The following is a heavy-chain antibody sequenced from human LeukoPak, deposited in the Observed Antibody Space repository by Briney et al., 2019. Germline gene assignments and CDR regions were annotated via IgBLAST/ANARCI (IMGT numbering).Heavy chain of an antibody. J-gene: IGHJ4*02. V-gene: IGHV1-46*01. CDR2: INPSGGST. Sequence: GASVKVSCKASGYTFTSYYMHCVRQAPGQGLEWMGIINPSGGSTSYAQKFQGRVTMTRDTSTSTVYMELSSLRSEDTAVYYCARAPYYDILTGYYPSFDYWGQGTLVTVSS. D-gene: IGHD3-9*01. CDR3: ARAPYYDILTGYYPSFDY. CDR1: GYTFTSYY.